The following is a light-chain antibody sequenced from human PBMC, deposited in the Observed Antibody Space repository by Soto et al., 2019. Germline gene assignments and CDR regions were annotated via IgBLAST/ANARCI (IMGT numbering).Light chain of an antibody. J-gene: IGKJ5*01. Sequence: EIVWTQSPATLSLSPGERATLSCRASQSVSIYLAWYQQKPGQDPRLLIYDASNRATGIPARFSGSGSGTDFTLTISSLEPEDFAVYYCQQRSNWPPITFGQGTRLEIK. V-gene: IGKV3-11*01. CDR2: DAS. CDR1: QSVSIY. CDR3: QQRSNWPPIT.